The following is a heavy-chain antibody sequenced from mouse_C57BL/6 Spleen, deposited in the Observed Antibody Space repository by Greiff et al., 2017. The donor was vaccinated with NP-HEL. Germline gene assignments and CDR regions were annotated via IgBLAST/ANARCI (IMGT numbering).Heavy chain of an antibody. J-gene: IGHJ4*01. V-gene: IGHV1-55*01. Sequence: QVQLQQPGAELVKPGASVKMSCKASGYTFTSYWITWVKQRPGQGLEWIGDIYPGSGSTNYNEKFKSKATLTVDTSSSTAYMQLSSLTSEDSAVYYCARRGPQQPSYDMDYWGQGTSVTVSS. CDR1: GYTFTSYW. D-gene: IGHD3-1*01. CDR3: ARRGPQQPSYDMDY. CDR2: IYPGSGST.